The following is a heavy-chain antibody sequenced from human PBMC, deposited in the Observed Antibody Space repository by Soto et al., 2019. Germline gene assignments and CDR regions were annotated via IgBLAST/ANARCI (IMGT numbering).Heavy chain of an antibody. V-gene: IGHV1-3*01. CDR1: GYSFTSYA. CDR2: INAGNGNT. J-gene: IGHJ6*02. CDR3: ASSYINYARIDYYCYVMYV. D-gene: IGHD4-4*01. Sequence: ASVKVSCKASGYSFTSYAMHWVRQAPGQRLEWMGWINAGNGNTKYSQKFQGRVTITRDTSASTAYMELSSLRSEDTAVYYCASSYINYARIDYYCYVMYVWGQGTTVTVS.